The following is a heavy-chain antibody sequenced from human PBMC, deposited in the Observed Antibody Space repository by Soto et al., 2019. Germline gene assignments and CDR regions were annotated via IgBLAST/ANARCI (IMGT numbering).Heavy chain of an antibody. CDR1: GFTFSSYW. Sequence: GGSLRLSCAASGFTFSSYWMHWVRQAPGKGLVWVSRIKSDGSGTADYAASVKGRFTMSRDDSKNTLYLQMNSLKADDTGMYYCTKDRCSTIWGQGTPVTVSS. CDR2: IKSDGSGTA. V-gene: IGHV3-15*07. D-gene: IGHD2-15*01. CDR3: TKDRCSTI. J-gene: IGHJ4*02.